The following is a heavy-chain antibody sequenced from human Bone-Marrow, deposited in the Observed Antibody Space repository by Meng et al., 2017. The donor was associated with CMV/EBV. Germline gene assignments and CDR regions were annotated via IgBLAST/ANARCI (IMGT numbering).Heavy chain of an antibody. D-gene: IGHD4-11*01. Sequence: SETLSLTCTVSGGSISSYYWSWIRQPPGKGLEWIGYIYYSGSTNYNPSLKSRVTISVDTSKNQFSLKLISVTAADTAVYYCARYTVTTVFDYWGQGTLVTVSS. CDR3: ARYTVTTVFDY. CDR2: IYYSGST. CDR1: GGSISSYY. V-gene: IGHV4-59*01. J-gene: IGHJ4*02.